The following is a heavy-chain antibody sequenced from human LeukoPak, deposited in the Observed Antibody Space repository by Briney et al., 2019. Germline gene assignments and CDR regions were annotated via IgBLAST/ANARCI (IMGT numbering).Heavy chain of an antibody. Sequence: GGSLRLSCAASGFTFDDYAMHWVRQAPGKGLEWVSAIGGSGGSTYYADSVKGRFTISRDNSKNTLYLQMNSLRAEDTAVYYCAKGGYETVTDYWGQGTLVTVSS. CDR1: GFTFDDYA. V-gene: IGHV3-23*01. J-gene: IGHJ4*02. CDR3: AKGGYETVTDY. D-gene: IGHD5-12*01. CDR2: IGGSGGST.